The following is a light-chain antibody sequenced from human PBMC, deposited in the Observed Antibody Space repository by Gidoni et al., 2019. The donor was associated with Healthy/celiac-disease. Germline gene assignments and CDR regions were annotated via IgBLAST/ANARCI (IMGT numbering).Light chain of an antibody. CDR2: AAS. CDR1: QGISNY. V-gene: IGKV1-27*01. Sequence: DIQMTQSPSSLSASVGDRVTITCRASQGISNYLAWYQQKPGKVPKLLLYAASTLQSGVPSRFSGSGSGTDFTLTISSLQPEDVATYYCQKYNSAPRTFXQXTKVEIK. CDR3: QKYNSAPRT. J-gene: IGKJ1*01.